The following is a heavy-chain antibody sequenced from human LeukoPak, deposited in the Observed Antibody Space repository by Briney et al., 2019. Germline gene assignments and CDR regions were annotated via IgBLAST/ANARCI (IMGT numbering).Heavy chain of an antibody. V-gene: IGHV1-2*02. CDR2: INPNSGGT. J-gene: IGHJ4*02. CDR3: ARDRRSSGWGAYYFDY. Sequence: ASVTVSCKASGYTFTGYYMHWVRQAPGQGLEWMGWINPNSGGTNYAQKFQGKVTMTRDTSISTAYMELSRLRSDDTAVYYCARDRRSSGWGAYYFDYWGQGTLVTVSS. CDR1: GYTFTGYY. D-gene: IGHD6-19*01.